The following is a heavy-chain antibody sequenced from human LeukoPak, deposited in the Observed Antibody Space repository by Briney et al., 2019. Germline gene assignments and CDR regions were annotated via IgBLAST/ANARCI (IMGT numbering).Heavy chain of an antibody. J-gene: IGHJ5*02. CDR1: GGSISSGGYY. D-gene: IGHD3-3*01. CDR3: ARLDGDYDFWSGYPRGFDP. V-gene: IGHV4-30-2*01. CDR2: IYHSGST. Sequence: SETLSLTCTVSGGSISSGGYYWSWIRQPPGKGLEWIGYIYHSGSTYYNPSLKSRVTISVDRSKNQFSLKLSSVTAADTAVYFCARLDGDYDFWSGYPRGFDPWGQGTLVTVSS.